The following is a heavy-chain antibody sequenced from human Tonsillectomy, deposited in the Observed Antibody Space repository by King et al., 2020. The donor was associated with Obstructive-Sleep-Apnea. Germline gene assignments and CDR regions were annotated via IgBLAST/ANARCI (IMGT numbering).Heavy chain of an antibody. D-gene: IGHD4-17*01. V-gene: IGHV4-39*01. CDR3: ARRPFTTVTTRGFAFDI. Sequence: LQLQESGPGLVKPSETLSLTCSVSGGSISSDIYYWGWIRQPPGKGLEWIGNIFYSGNTYYNPSLKSRVTISVDTSKNQFSLKLTSVTAADPAVYFCARRPFTTVTTRGFAFDIWGQGTMVTVSS. CDR1: GGSISSDIYY. J-gene: IGHJ3*02. CDR2: IFYSGNT.